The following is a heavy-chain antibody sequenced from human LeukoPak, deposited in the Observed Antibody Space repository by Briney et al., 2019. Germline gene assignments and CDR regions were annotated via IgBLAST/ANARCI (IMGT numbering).Heavy chain of an antibody. J-gene: IGHJ4*02. CDR2: IYYSGST. D-gene: IGHD1-26*01. V-gene: IGHV4-39*07. CDR1: GGSISSSHYY. CDR3: ARGEWELEE. Sequence: SETLSLTCTVSGGSISSSHYYWGWIRQPPGKGLEWIVSIYYSGSTHYNPSLKSRVTISVDTSNNQFSLKLRSVTAADTAVYYCARGEWELEEWGQGTLVTVSS.